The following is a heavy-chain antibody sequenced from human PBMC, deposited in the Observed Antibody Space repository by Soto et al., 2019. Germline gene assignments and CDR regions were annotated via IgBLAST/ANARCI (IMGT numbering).Heavy chain of an antibody. D-gene: IGHD6-13*01. J-gene: IGHJ6*02. CDR3: ARAPPRGIAAPGTWGSGMDV. Sequence: GGSLRLSCAASGFSFSSYSMHWVRQAPGKGLEWVAVISYDGSNKYYADSVKGRFTITRDSYKNTVSLQMNSLRLEDTAVYYCARAPPRGIAAPGTWGSGMDVWGQGTTVTVSS. CDR1: GFSFSSYS. V-gene: IGHV3-30*04. CDR2: ISYDGSNK.